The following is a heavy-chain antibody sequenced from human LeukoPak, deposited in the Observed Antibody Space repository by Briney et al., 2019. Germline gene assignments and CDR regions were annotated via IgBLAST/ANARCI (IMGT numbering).Heavy chain of an antibody. Sequence: PGGSLRLSCAASGFTVKDNFMSWVRPAPGKGLEWVSVLYSGGATYYADSVKGRFTISRDNSKNIVFLQMNDLRTEDTAFYYCTRDSANYHFAYWGQGTPVTVSS. J-gene: IGHJ4*02. D-gene: IGHD4/OR15-4a*01. CDR3: TRDSANYHFAY. CDR2: LYSGGAT. CDR1: GFTVKDNF. V-gene: IGHV3-66*01.